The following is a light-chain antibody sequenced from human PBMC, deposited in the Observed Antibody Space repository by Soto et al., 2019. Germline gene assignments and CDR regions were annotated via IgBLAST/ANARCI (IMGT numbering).Light chain of an antibody. Sequence: EIVMTQSPATLSVSPGERVTPSCGASQSISGDLAWYQQKPGQAPRLVIYGASTRATGVPARFSGSGSATEFTLTISSLQSEDFAVYYCQQYDSWPHTFGLGTSLEIK. CDR1: QSISGD. CDR3: QQYDSWPHT. V-gene: IGKV3-15*01. J-gene: IGKJ2*01. CDR2: GAS.